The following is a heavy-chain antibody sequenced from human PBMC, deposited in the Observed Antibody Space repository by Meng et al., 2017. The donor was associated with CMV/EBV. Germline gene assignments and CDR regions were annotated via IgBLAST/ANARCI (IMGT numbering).Heavy chain of an antibody. CDR2: IRSKAYGGTT. J-gene: IGHJ4*02. Sequence: GGSLRLSCTASGFTFGDYAMSWVRQAPGKGLEWVGFIRSKAYGGTTEYAASVKGRFTISRDDSKSIPYLQMNSLKTEDTAVYYCTRASWWELLPYFDYWGQGTLVTVSS. CDR1: GFTFGDYA. V-gene: IGHV3-49*04. D-gene: IGHD1-26*01. CDR3: TRASWWELLPYFDY.